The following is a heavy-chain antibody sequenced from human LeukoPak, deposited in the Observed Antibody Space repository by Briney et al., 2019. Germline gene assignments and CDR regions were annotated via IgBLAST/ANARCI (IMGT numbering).Heavy chain of an antibody. CDR1: GFTFSSYE. CDR3: ARGRNAYTFDN. V-gene: IGHV3-48*03. J-gene: IGHJ4*02. D-gene: IGHD5-24*01. CDR2: ISSGGNYR. Sequence: GGSLRLSCAASGFTFSSYEINWVRQAPGKGLEWVSYISSGGNYRYYADSVKGRFTISRDNAGNSLYLQMNSLRAEDTAVYYCARGRNAYTFDNWGQGTLVTVSS.